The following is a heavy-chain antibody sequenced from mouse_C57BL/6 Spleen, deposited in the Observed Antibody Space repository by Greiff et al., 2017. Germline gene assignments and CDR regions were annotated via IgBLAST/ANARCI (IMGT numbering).Heavy chain of an antibody. D-gene: IGHD1-1*01. J-gene: IGHJ2*01. Sequence: QVQLQQPGAELVTPGASVKMSCTASGYTFTSYSLTWVTQRPGPGLSWIGDISPGSGSTNYNEKFKSTATLTVDTSASTAYMQLSSLTSEDSAVYYCARYYYGSSYDYFDYWGQGTTLTVSS. CDR1: GYTFTSYS. CDR3: ARYYYGSSYDYFDY. CDR2: ISPGSGST. V-gene: IGHV1-55*01.